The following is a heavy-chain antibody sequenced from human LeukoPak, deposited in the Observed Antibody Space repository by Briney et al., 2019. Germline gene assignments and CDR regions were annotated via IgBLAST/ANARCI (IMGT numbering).Heavy chain of an antibody. D-gene: IGHD6-6*01. CDR3: ARELIAARFDY. CDR1: GFTFSSYW. Sequence: PGGSLRLSCAASGFTFSSYWMSWVRQAPGKGLEWVANIKQDGSEKYYVDSVKGRFTIFRDNAKNSLYLQMNSLRAEDTAVYYCARELIAARFDYWGQGTLVTVSS. J-gene: IGHJ4*02. CDR2: IKQDGSEK. V-gene: IGHV3-7*01.